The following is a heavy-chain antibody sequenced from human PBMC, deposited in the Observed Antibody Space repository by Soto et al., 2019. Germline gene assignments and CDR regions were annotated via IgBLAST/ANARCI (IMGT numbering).Heavy chain of an antibody. Sequence: GGSLRLSCAASGFTFSSYAMHWVRQAPGKGLEWVAVISYDGSNKYYADSVKGRFTISRDNSKNTLYLQMNSLRAEDTAVYYCASTRYGDYGGALDYWGQGTLVTVSS. CDR1: GFTFSSYA. CDR2: ISYDGSNK. D-gene: IGHD4-17*01. J-gene: IGHJ4*02. CDR3: ASTRYGDYGGALDY. V-gene: IGHV3-30-3*01.